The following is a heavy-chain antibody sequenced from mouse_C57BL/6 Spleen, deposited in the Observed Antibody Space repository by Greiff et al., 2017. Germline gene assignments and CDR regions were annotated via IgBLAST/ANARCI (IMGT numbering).Heavy chain of an antibody. V-gene: IGHV10-3*01. CDR2: IRSKSSNYAT. J-gene: IGHJ4*01. D-gene: IGHD2-4*01. Sequence: EVQLVESGGGLVQPKGSLKLSCAASGFTFNTYAMHWVRQAPGKGLEWVARIRSKSSNYATYYADSVKDRFTISRDDSQSMLYLQMNNLKTEDTAMYYGVRSARYDFYYYAMDYWGQGTSVTVSS. CDR3: VRSARYDFYYYAMDY. CDR1: GFTFNTYA.